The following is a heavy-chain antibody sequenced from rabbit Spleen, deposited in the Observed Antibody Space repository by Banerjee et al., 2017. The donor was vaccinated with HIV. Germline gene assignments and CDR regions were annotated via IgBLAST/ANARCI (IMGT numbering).Heavy chain of an antibody. V-gene: IGHV1S40*01. D-gene: IGHD3-1*01. J-gene: IGHJ4*01. CDR3: ARDLASVVGWNFSL. CDR1: GFSFSSSYC. CDR2: IYAGSSAST. Sequence: QSLEESGGDLVKPGASLTLTCTASGFSFSSSYCVCWVRQAPGKGLEWIACIYAGSSASTYYANWAKGRFTVSKASSTTVTLQMTSLTAADTATYFCARDLASVVGWNFSLWGPGTLVTVS.